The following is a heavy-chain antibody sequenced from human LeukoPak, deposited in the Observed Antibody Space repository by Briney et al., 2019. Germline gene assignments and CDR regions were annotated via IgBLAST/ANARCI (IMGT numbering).Heavy chain of an antibody. CDR2: IYYSGST. CDR3: AREKSVAVI. J-gene: IGHJ3*02. D-gene: IGHD6-19*01. CDR1: GGSINSYY. V-gene: IGHV4-59*12. Sequence: SETLSLTCIVSGGSINSYYWSWIRQPPGKGLEWIGYIYYSGSTNYNPSLKSRVTISVDTSKNQFSLKLSSVTAADTAVYYCAREKSVAVIWGQGTMVTVSS.